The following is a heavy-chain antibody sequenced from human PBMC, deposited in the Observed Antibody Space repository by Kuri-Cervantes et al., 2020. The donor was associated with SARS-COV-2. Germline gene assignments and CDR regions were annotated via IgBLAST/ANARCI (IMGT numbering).Heavy chain of an antibody. D-gene: IGHD6-13*01. J-gene: IGHJ4*02. CDR3: ARDYGGAAAGTFFDY. V-gene: IGHV3-30-3*01. CDR1: GFTFSSYA. Sequence: GGSLRLSCAASGFTFSSYAMHWVRQAPGKGLEWVAVISYDGSNKYYADSVKGRFTISRDNSKNTLYLQMNSLRAEDTAVYYCARDYGGAAAGTFFDYWGQGTLVTVSS. CDR2: ISYDGSNK.